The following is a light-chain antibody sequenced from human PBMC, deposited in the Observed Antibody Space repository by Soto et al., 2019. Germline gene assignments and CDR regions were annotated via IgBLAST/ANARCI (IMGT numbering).Light chain of an antibody. CDR3: QQYGSSPPWT. CDR1: QSVSSNY. CDR2: GAS. V-gene: IGKV3-20*01. Sequence: EIVMTQSPGTLSLSPGETATLSCRASQSVSSNYVAWFHQKPGQAPRLLIYGASSRATGVPDRFSASGSGTDFTLTISRLEPEDFAVYYCQQYGSSPPWTFGQGTKVDIK. J-gene: IGKJ1*01.